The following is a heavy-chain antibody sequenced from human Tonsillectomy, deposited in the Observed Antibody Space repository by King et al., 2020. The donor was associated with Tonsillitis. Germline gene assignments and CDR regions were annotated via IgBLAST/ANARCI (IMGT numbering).Heavy chain of an antibody. D-gene: IGHD2/OR15-2a*01. J-gene: IGHJ4*02. CDR2: IIPILDIV. Sequence: QVQLVESGAEVKKPGSSVTVSCRTSGGSFSDYPISWVRQAPGRGLEWMGRIIPILDIVNYAQRFQDKVTITADKSTSTAYMEVSSLRSEDTAVYYCARARRSTSGGDFEYWGQGTLVTVSS. V-gene: IGHV1-69*09. CDR3: ARARRSTSGGDFEY. CDR1: GGSFSDYP.